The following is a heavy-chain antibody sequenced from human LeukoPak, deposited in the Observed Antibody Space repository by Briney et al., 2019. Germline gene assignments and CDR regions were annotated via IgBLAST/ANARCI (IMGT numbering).Heavy chain of an antibody. Sequence: ESLKISCKGSGYSFTSYWIGWVRQMPGKGLEWMGIIYPGDSRIRYSPSFQGQVTISADKSISTAYLQWSSLKASDTAMYYCARPPVATIDGRYWGQGTLVTVSS. D-gene: IGHD5-12*01. CDR2: IYPGDSRI. CDR3: ARPPVATIDGRY. CDR1: GYSFTSYW. V-gene: IGHV5-51*01. J-gene: IGHJ4*02.